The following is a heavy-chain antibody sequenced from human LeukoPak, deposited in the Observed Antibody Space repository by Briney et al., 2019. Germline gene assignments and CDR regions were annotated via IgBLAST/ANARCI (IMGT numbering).Heavy chain of an antibody. D-gene: IGHD3-3*02. V-gene: IGHV4-59*01. J-gene: IGHJ6*03. CDR1: GGSISNYY. CDR2: IYYSGST. Sequence: SETLSLTCTVSGGSISNYYWSWIRQPPGKGLEWIGYIYYSGSTNYNPSLKSRVTISVDTSKNQFSLKLSSVTAADTAVYYCTKDSTSHFWTGHSMDVWGEGTTVTVSS. CDR3: TKDSTSHFWTGHSMDV.